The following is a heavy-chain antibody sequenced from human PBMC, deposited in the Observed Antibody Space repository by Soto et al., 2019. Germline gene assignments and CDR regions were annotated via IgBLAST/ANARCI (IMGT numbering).Heavy chain of an antibody. J-gene: IGHJ6*02. D-gene: IGHD3-3*01. Sequence: ASVKVSCKASGYTFTSYYMQWVRQAPGQGLEWMGIINPSGGSTSYAQKFQGRVTMTRDTSTSTVYMELSSLRSEDTAVYYCARDSPELYDLWSGYYPTAYFIMDVWGQGTTVTVSS. CDR1: GYTFTSYY. CDR2: INPSGGST. V-gene: IGHV1-46*01. CDR3: ARDSPELYDLWSGYYPTAYFIMDV.